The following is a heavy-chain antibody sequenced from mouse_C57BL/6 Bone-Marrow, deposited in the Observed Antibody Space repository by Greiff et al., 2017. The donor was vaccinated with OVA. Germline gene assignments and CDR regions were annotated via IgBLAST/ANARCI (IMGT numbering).Heavy chain of an antibody. Sequence: EVQLQESGPGLVKPSQSLSLTCSVTGYSITSGYYWNWIRQFPGNQLEWMGYISYDGSNNYNPSLKNRISITRDTSKNQFFLKLNSVTTEDTATYYCARDYYGNYGGVYYYAMDYWGQGTSVTVSS. CDR1: GYSITSGYY. J-gene: IGHJ4*01. V-gene: IGHV3-6*01. CDR3: ARDYYGNYGGVYYYAMDY. CDR2: ISYDGSN. D-gene: IGHD2-1*01.